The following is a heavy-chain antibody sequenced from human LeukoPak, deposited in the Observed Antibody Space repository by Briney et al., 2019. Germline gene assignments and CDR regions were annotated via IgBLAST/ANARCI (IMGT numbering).Heavy chain of an antibody. J-gene: IGHJ4*02. CDR1: GFTFTSYA. CDR2: ISASGSST. V-gene: IGHV3-23*01. CDR3: AKGAQYDFWTGYTLEYFDV. Sequence: GGSLKLSCAASGFTFTSYAMNWVRQAPGKGLEWVSFISASGSSTHYADSVKGRFTISRDNSNNTLYLQINSLRAEDTAAYYCAKGAQYDFWTGYTLEYFDVWGKGTLVTVSS. D-gene: IGHD3-3*01.